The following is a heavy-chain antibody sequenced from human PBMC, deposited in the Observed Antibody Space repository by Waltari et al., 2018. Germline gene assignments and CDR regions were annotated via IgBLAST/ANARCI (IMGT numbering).Heavy chain of an antibody. CDR1: GGSIHTYY. Sequence: QVQLQESGPGLVKPSKTLSLTCTVSGGSIHTYYWRWIRQPPGKGLEWIGFIYYSGNTNYSPSLRSRVTISIDTSKSQFSLKLTSVTAADTAVYYCARGRLRDFDVDYQFYYAMDVWGQGTTVAVSS. D-gene: IGHD3-9*01. V-gene: IGHV4-59*13. J-gene: IGHJ6*02. CDR2: IYYSGNT. CDR3: ARGRLRDFDVDYQFYYAMDV.